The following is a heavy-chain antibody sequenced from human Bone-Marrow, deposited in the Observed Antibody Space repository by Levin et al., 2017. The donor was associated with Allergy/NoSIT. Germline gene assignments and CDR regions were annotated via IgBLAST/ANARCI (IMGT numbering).Heavy chain of an antibody. Sequence: LSLPCAASGFTFSNSWMHWVRQAPGKGLVWVSRISAEGSSTTDADSVKGRFTISRDNAKNTLFLQMNSLRADDSAVYYCVREYSSSSGRSFDYWGQGNMVTVSS. CDR1: GFTFSNSW. CDR3: VREYSSSSGRSFDY. D-gene: IGHD6-6*01. CDR2: ISAEGSST. V-gene: IGHV3-74*01. J-gene: IGHJ4*02.